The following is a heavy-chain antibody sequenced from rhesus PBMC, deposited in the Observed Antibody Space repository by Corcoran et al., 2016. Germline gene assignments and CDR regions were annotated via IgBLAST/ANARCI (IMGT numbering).Heavy chain of an antibody. J-gene: IGHJ4*01. D-gene: IGHD6-25*01. Sequence: QAQLVQSGAEEKNPGASVKLHRKASGYTFTSPYITWVGQAPGQVLEWMGYINPSNGNTGYTQQFQSRVTMTRDTSTSTAYLELSSLRSEDTAVYYCTRGSGSWNFDYWGQGVLVTVSS. CDR3: TRGSGSWNFDY. CDR2: INPSNGNT. CDR1: GYTFTSPY. V-gene: IGHV1S9*01.